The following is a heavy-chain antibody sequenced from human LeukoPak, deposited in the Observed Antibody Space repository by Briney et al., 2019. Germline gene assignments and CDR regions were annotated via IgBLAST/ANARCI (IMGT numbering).Heavy chain of an antibody. CDR3: ASGSISAARTYYYYYMDV. Sequence: PGGSLRLSCAASGFTLSSYEMNWVRQAPGKGLEWVSYISSSGSTIYYADSVKGRFTISRDNAMNSLYLQMNSLRAEDTAVYYCASGSISAARTYYYYYMDVWGKGTTVTVSS. V-gene: IGHV3-48*03. CDR2: ISSSGSTI. J-gene: IGHJ6*03. D-gene: IGHD3-10*01. CDR1: GFTLSSYE.